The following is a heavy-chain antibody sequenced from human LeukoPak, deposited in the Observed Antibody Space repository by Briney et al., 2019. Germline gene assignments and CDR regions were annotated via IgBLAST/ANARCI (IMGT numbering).Heavy chain of an antibody. CDR3: ARGLLESSWYDFDY. Sequence: GGSLRLSCAASGFTFSSYWMSWVRQAPGKGLEWVANIKQDGSEKYYVDSVKGRFTISRDNAKNSLYLQMNSLRAEDTAVYYCARGLLESSWYDFDYWGQGTLVTVSS. CDR2: IKQDGSEK. V-gene: IGHV3-7*01. J-gene: IGHJ4*02. CDR1: GFTFSSYW. D-gene: IGHD6-13*01.